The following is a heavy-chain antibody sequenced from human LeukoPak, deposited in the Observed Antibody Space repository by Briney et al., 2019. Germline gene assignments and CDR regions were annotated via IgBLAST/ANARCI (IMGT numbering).Heavy chain of an antibody. V-gene: IGHV1-69*05. CDR1: GGTFSSYA. D-gene: IGHD6-13*01. J-gene: IGHJ4*02. CDR2: ITPIFGTA. Sequence: SVKVSCKASGGTFSSYAISWVRQAPGQGLEWMGGITPIFGTANYAQKFQGRVTITTDESTSTAYMELSSLRSEDTAVYYCASLGALWEQQRSFDYWGQGTLVTVSS. CDR3: ASLGALWEQQRSFDY.